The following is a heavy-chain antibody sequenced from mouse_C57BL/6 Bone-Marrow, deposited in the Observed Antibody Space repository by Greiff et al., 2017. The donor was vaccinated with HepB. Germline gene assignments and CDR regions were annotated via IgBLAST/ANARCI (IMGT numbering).Heavy chain of an antibody. V-gene: IGHV1-50*01. CDR2: IDPSDSYI. CDR3: ARRASQLSWFAY. J-gene: IGHJ3*01. D-gene: IGHD6-1*01. CDR1: GYTFTSYW. Sequence: QVQLQQPGAEFVKPGASVKLSCKASGYTFTSYWMQWVKQRPGQGLEWIGEIDPSDSYINYNQKFKGKATLTVDTSSSTAYMQLSSLTSEDSAVYYCARRASQLSWFAYWGQGTLVTVSA.